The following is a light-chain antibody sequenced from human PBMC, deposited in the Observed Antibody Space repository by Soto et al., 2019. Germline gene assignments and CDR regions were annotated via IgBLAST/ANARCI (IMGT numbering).Light chain of an antibody. CDR1: HTIGTW. J-gene: IGKJ1*01. CDR3: QQYSSSST. V-gene: IGKV1-5*01. Sequence: ECVTVTCRDTHTIGTWLAWYQQKPRPAPKLLIDGASRLETGVSSRFSGSGSGTKFTLTITILHPEDFAVYYCQQYSSSSTVGQGTNVEIK. CDR2: GAS.